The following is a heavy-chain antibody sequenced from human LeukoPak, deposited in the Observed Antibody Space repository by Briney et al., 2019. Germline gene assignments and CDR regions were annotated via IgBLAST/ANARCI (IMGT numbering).Heavy chain of an antibody. CDR3: AKDKVHRAVAGTAADY. Sequence: SETLSLTCTVSGGSISSSSYYWGWIRQPPGKGLEWIGSIYYSGSTYYNPSLKSRVTISVDTSKNQFSLKLSSVTAADTAVYYCAKDKVHRAVAGTAADYWGQGTLVTVSS. V-gene: IGHV4-39*02. D-gene: IGHD6-19*01. J-gene: IGHJ4*02. CDR1: GGSISSSSYY. CDR2: IYYSGST.